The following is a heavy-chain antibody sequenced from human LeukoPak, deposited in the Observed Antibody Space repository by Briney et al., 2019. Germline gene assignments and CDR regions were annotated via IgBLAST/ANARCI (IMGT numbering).Heavy chain of an antibody. Sequence: GGSLRPSCAASGFIFRSSSMSWVRQAPGKGLEWVSSISTVGDITHYAESVQGRFTISRDNSRNTLYLQMSSLSVDDTAVYYCAKVKSSLKLVGAWGQGTLVTVSS. D-gene: IGHD5/OR15-5a*01. V-gene: IGHV3-23*01. CDR3: AKVKSSLKLVGA. CDR2: ISTVGDIT. J-gene: IGHJ5*02. CDR1: GFIFRSSS.